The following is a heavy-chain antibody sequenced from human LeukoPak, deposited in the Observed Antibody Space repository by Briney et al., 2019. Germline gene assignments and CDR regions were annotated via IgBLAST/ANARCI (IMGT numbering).Heavy chain of an antibody. Sequence: GGSLRLSCAASGFTLSSYGIHWVRQAPGKGLEWVAVISNDGSSKYYADSLKGRFTISRDNSKNTLYLQMNSLRVEDTAVYYCASGLSWSYWTDYWGQGTLVTVSS. CDR2: ISNDGSSK. J-gene: IGHJ4*02. CDR1: GFTLSSYG. D-gene: IGHD1-26*01. V-gene: IGHV3-30*03. CDR3: ASGLSWSYWTDY.